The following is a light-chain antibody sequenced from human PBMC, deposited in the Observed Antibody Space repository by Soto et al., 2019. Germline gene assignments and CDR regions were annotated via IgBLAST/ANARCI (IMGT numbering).Light chain of an antibody. CDR2: GAS. CDR3: QQYNNWWT. J-gene: IGKJ1*01. CDR1: QSVSSTY. V-gene: IGKV3-15*01. Sequence: EIVLTQSPGTLSLSPGERATLSCRASQSVSSTYLAWYQHRPGQAPRLLIYGASTRATGIPARFSGSGSGTEFTLTISSLQSEDFAVYYCQQYNNWWTFGQGTKVDIK.